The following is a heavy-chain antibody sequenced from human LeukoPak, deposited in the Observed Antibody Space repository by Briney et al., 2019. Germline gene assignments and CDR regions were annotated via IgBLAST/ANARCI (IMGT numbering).Heavy chain of an antibody. J-gene: IGHJ4*02. CDR3: ARDLMIVN. Sequence: GGSLRLSCAASGFTFSSYAMHWVRQAPGKGLEWVAVISYDGSNKYYADSVKGRFTISRDNSKNTLYLQMNSLRAEDTAVYYCARDLMIVNWGQGTLVTVSS. V-gene: IGHV3-30-3*01. D-gene: IGHD3-22*01. CDR2: ISYDGSNK. CDR1: GFTFSSYA.